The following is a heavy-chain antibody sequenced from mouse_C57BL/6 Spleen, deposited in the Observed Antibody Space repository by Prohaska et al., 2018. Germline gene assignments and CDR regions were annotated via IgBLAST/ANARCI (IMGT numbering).Heavy chain of an antibody. CDR1: GYTFTSYW. CDR2: INPSNGGT. Sequence: TELVKPGASVKLSCKASGYTFTSYWMHWVKQRPGQRLEWIGNINPSNGGTNYNEKYKSKATLTVDKSSSTADMQISSLTSEDSAVYYCARRRNYDYAMDYWGQGTSVTVSS. J-gene: IGHJ4*01. CDR3: ARRRNYDYAMDY. V-gene: IGHV1-53*01. D-gene: IGHD1-1*01.